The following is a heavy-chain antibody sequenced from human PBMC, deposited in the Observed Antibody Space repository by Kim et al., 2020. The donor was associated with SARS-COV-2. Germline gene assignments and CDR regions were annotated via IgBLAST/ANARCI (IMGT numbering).Heavy chain of an antibody. D-gene: IGHD3-22*01. CDR3: ARVDRYFDY. V-gene: IGHV4-34*01. CDR2: GST. Sequence: GSTNYNPSLKSRVTISVDTPKNQFSLKLSSVTAADTAVYYCARVDRYFDYWGQGTLVTVSS. J-gene: IGHJ4*02.